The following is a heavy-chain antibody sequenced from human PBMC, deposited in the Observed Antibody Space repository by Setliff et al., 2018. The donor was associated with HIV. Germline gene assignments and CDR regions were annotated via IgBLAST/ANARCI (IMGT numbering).Heavy chain of an antibody. Sequence: GASVTVSCKASGYTFTGYYMHWVRQAPGQGLEGMGWINPNSGGTNYAQKFQGRVTMTRDTSISTVYMELSRLRSDDSAVYYCARVRYCGGDWYPDAFDIWGQGTMVTVSS. CDR1: GYTFTGYY. J-gene: IGHJ3*02. CDR2: INPNSGGT. CDR3: ARVRYCGGDWYPDAFDI. D-gene: IGHD2-21*02. V-gene: IGHV1-2*02.